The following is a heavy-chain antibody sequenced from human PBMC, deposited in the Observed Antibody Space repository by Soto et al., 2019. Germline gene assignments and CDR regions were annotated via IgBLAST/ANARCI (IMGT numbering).Heavy chain of an antibody. CDR2: ISSSSSYI. CDR1: GFTFSSYS. Sequence: EVQLVESGGGLVKPGGSLRLSCAASGFTFSSYSMNWVRQAPGKGLEWVSSISSSSSYIYYADSAKGRFTISRDNAKNSLYLQMNSLRAEDTAVYYCAREGAVAGHYDYWGQGTLVTVSS. CDR3: AREGAVAGHYDY. V-gene: IGHV3-21*01. J-gene: IGHJ4*02. D-gene: IGHD6-19*01.